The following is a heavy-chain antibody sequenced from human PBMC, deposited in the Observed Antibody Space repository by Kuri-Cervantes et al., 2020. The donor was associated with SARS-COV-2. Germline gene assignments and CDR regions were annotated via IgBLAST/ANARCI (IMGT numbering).Heavy chain of an antibody. CDR1: GFTFSSYG. Sequence: LSLTCAASGFTFSSYGMHWVRQAPGKGLEWVAVIWYDGSNKYYADSVKGRFTISRDNSKNTLYLQMNSLRAEDTAVYYCASSAARPPNWFDPWGQGTLVTVSS. D-gene: IGHD6-6*01. J-gene: IGHJ5*02. CDR2: IWYDGSNK. CDR3: ASSAARPPNWFDP. V-gene: IGHV3-33*01.